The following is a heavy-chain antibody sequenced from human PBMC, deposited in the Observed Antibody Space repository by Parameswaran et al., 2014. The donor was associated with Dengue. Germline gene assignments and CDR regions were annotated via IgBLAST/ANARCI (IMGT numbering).Heavy chain of an antibody. V-gene: IGHV3-21*01. CDR2: ISSSSSYI. CDR3: ARDIRSWAGIAVAGTRLGYYYGMDV. D-gene: IGHD6-19*01. Sequence: VRQMPGKGLEWVSSISSSSSYIYYADSVKGRFTISRDNAKNSLYLQMNSLRAEDTAVYYCARDIRSWAGIAVAGTRLGYYYGMDVWGQGTTVTVSS. J-gene: IGHJ6*02.